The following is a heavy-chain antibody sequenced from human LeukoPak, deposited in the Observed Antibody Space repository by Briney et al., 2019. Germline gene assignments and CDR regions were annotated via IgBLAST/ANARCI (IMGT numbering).Heavy chain of an antibody. Sequence: SETLSLTCTVSGGSISSSSYYWGWIRQPPGKGLEWIGSIYYSGGTYYNPSLKSRVTISVDTSKNQFSLKLSSVTAADTAVYYCARQSGRIAVAGPFDYWGQGTLVTVSS. J-gene: IGHJ4*02. CDR1: GGSISSSSYY. CDR2: IYYSGGT. CDR3: ARQSGRIAVAGPFDY. D-gene: IGHD6-19*01. V-gene: IGHV4-39*01.